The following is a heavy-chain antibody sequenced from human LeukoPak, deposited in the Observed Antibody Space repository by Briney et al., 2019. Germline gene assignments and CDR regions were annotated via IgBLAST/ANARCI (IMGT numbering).Heavy chain of an antibody. CDR1: GFTFSSYW. CDR2: INTDGRST. Sequence: GGSLRLSCAASGFTFSSYWMHWVRQAPGKGLVWVSGINTDGRSTSYADSVKGRFTISRDNAKNTLYLQMNSLRAEDTAVYYCYGANAEHWGRGTLVTVSS. J-gene: IGHJ1*01. V-gene: IGHV3-74*01. CDR3: YGANAEH. D-gene: IGHD4-23*01.